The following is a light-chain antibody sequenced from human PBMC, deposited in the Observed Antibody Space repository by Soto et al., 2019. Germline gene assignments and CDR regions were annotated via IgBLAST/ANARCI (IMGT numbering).Light chain of an antibody. V-gene: IGLV2-14*01. CDR2: DVS. Sequence: QSALTQPASVSGSPGQSITISCTGTSSDVGGYNYVSWYQQHPGKAPKLMIYDVSNRPSGVSNLFSGSKSDNTASLTISGLQAEDDADYYCSSYTSSSTLLYVFGTGTKLTVL. J-gene: IGLJ1*01. CDR3: SSYTSSSTLLYV. CDR1: SSDVGGYNY.